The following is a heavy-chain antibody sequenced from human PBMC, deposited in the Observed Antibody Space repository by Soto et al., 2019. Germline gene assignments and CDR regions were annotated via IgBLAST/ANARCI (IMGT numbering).Heavy chain of an antibody. D-gene: IGHD5-12*01. Sequence: QVQLVQSGAEVKKPGSSVKVSCKASGGTFSSYTISWVRQAPGQGLEWLGRIIPILGIANYAQKFQGRVTITADKSTSTAYMELSSLRSEDTAVYYCARESGRDGYLHWGQGTLVTVSS. CDR1: GGTFSSYT. V-gene: IGHV1-69*08. J-gene: IGHJ4*02. CDR2: IIPILGIA. CDR3: ARESGRDGYLH.